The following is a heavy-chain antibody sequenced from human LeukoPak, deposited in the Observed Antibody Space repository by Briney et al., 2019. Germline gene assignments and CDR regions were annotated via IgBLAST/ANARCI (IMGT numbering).Heavy chain of an antibody. CDR1: GGSISSYY. CDR2: IYYSGST. V-gene: IGHV4-59*01. CDR3: ARASYSGSYYYFDY. J-gene: IGHJ4*02. D-gene: IGHD1-26*01. Sequence: SETLSLTCTVSGGSISSYYWSWIRQPPGKGLEWIGYIYYSGSTNYNPSLKSRVTISVDTSKNQFSLKLSSVIAADTAVYYCARASYSGSYYYFDYWGQGTLVTVSS.